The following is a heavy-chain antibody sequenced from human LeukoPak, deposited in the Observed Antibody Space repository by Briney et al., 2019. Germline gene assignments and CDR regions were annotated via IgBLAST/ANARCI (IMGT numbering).Heavy chain of an antibody. CDR3: ARANWNYGPSYWYFDL. D-gene: IGHD1-7*01. CDR1: GGSISSSSYY. Sequence: SETLSLTCTVSGGSISSSSYYWGWIRQPPGKGLEWIGSIYYSGSTYYNPSLKSRVTISVDTSKNQFSLKLSSVTAADTAVYYCARANWNYGPSYWYFDLWGRGTLVTVSS. V-gene: IGHV4-39*01. CDR2: IYYSGST. J-gene: IGHJ2*01.